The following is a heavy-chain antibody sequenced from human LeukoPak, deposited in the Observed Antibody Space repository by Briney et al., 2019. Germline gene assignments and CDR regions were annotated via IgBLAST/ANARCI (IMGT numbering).Heavy chain of an antibody. CDR2: LGRTGEYK. J-gene: IGHJ4*02. CDR3: ARGLAMVRGGHFDY. CDR1: GFTFSGYS. Sequence: GGSLRLSCAASGFTFSGYSMSWVRQAPGKGLEWVAGLGRTGEYKYYADSVKGRFTISRDNAKNSLYLQMNSLRAEDTAVYYCARGLAMVRGGHFDYWGQGTLVTVSS. V-gene: IGHV3-21*01. D-gene: IGHD3-10*01.